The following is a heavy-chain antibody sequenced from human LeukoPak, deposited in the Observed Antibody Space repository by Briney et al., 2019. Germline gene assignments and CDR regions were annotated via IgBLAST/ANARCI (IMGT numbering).Heavy chain of an antibody. CDR1: GFTVSSNY. J-gene: IGHJ4*02. V-gene: IGHV3-66*01. CDR2: IYSGGST. Sequence: GGSLRLSCAASGFTVSSNYMSWVRQAPRKGLEWVSVIYSGGSTYYADSVKGRFTISRDNSKNTLYLQMNSLRAEDTAVYYCASGSGNPDTIDYWGQGTLVTVSS. D-gene: IGHD3-10*01. CDR3: ASGSGNPDTIDY.